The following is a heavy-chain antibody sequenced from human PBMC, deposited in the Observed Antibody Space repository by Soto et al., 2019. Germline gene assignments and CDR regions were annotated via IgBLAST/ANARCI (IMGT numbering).Heavy chain of an antibody. Sequence: QVQLVESGGGVVQPGTSLRLSCVGSGFTFRSYVIHWVRQAPGKGLEWDALTSYDGSNNFYGDSVKGRFTISRDNSRNTVELQMDSLRLEDTALYYCARWGTTGGLDVCGQGTLVSVSS. CDR2: TSYDGSNN. J-gene: IGHJ4*02. CDR3: ARWGTTGGLDV. CDR1: GFTFRSYV. D-gene: IGHD3-16*01. V-gene: IGHV3-33*05.